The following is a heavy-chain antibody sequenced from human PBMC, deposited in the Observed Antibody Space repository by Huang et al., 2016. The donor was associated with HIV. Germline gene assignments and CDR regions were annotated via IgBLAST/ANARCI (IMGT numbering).Heavy chain of an antibody. D-gene: IGHD6-19*01. Sequence: QVQLVESGGGVVQPGRSLRLSCAASGFTFSSYGMHWVRQAPGKGLEWGAVIWYDGSNKYYAASVKGRFTISRDNSKNTLYLQMNSLKTEDTAVYYCALKGDSSGWEYFRHWGQGTLVTVSS. J-gene: IGHJ1*01. CDR1: GFTFSSYG. V-gene: IGHV3-33*08. CDR2: IWYDGSNK. CDR3: ALKGDSSGWEYFRH.